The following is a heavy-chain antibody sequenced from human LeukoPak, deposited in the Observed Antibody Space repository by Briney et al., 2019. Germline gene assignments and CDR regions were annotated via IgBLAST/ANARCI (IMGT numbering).Heavy chain of an antibody. J-gene: IGHJ4*02. D-gene: IGHD6-6*01. V-gene: IGHV3-7*01. CDR3: VRALGSSSADY. CDR2: IKQDGSEK. Sequence: GGSLRLSCAAAGFTFTHSWMSWVRQAPGKGLEWVANIKQDGSEKYYVDSVEGRFTISRDNAKNSVSLQMNSLRGEDTAVYYCVRALGSSSADYWGQGTLVTVSS. CDR1: GFTFTHSW.